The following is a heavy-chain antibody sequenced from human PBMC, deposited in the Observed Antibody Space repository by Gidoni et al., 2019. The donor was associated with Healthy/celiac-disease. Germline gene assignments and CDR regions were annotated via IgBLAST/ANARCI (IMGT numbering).Heavy chain of an antibody. CDR2: IYYSGST. D-gene: IGHD2-21*02. CDR3: ARVRLEYDIVVVTAIYFDY. V-gene: IGHV4-31*03. Sequence: QVQLQESGPGLVKPSQTLSLTCTVSGGSISSGGYYWSWIRQHPGKGLEWIGYIYYSGSTYYNPSLKSRVTISVDTSKNQFSLKLSSVTAADTAVYYCARVRLEYDIVVVTAIYFDYWGQGTLVTVSS. J-gene: IGHJ4*02. CDR1: GGSISSGGYY.